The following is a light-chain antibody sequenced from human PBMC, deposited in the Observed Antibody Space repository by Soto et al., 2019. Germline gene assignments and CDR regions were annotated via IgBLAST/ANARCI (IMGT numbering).Light chain of an antibody. J-gene: IGKJ4*01. V-gene: IGKV3-15*01. Sequence: EIVMTQSPAPLSVSPGERATLSCRASQSISSNLAWYQQKPGQAPRLIMFRTSSRATGFPARFSRSGSGTEFNPTISRLQSEDFGVYYWQQYNNCPRATFGGGTKVESK. CDR3: QQYNNCPRAT. CDR2: RTS. CDR1: QSISSN.